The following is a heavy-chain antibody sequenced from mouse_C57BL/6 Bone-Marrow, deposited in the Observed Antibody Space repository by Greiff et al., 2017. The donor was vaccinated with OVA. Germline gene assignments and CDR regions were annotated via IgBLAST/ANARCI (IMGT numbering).Heavy chain of an antibody. CDR3: ARRYYGYSYYYAMDY. D-gene: IGHD2-2*01. Sequence: VQLQQSGAELARPGASVKLSCKASGYTFTSYGISWVKQRTGQGLEWIGEIYPRSGNTYYNEKFKGKATLTADKSSSTAYMELSSLTSEDSAVYFCARRYYGYSYYYAMDYWGQGTSVTVSS. CDR2: IYPRSGNT. CDR1: GYTFTSYG. J-gene: IGHJ4*01. V-gene: IGHV1-81*01.